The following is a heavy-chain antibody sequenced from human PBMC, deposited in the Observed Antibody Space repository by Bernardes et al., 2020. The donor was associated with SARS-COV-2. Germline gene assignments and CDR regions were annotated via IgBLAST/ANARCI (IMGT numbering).Heavy chain of an antibody. CDR3: AIPPTNYDRYGMDV. Sequence: ASVKVSCKASGYTFTGYYMHWVRQAPGQGLAWMGWINPNSGGTNYAQKFQGRVTMTRDTPISTAYMELSRLRSDDTAVYYCAIPPTNYDRYGMDVWGQGTTVTVSS. J-gene: IGHJ6*02. CDR1: GYTFTGYY. D-gene: IGHD3-22*01. V-gene: IGHV1-2*02. CDR2: INPNSGGT.